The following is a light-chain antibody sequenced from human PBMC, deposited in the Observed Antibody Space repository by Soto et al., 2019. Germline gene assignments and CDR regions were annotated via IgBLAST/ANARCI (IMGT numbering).Light chain of an antibody. CDR3: QQYGRSPPIT. Sequence: EIVLTQSPGTLSLSPGERATLSCRASQSVSSRYLAWYQQKAGQAPRLLIYGASSRATGIPDRFSGSGSGPEFTLTISRLEPEDFAVYYCQQYGRSPPITFGGGTKVEIK. CDR1: QSVSSRY. CDR2: GAS. V-gene: IGKV3-20*01. J-gene: IGKJ4*01.